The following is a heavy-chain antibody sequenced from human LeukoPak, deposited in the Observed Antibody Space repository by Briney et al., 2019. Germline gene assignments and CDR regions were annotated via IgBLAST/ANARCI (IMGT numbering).Heavy chain of an antibody. CDR1: GFTFSSYA. CDR2: ISYDGSNK. V-gene: IGHV3-30*04. CDR3: AKDDWFGEFFY. D-gene: IGHD3-10*01. Sequence: QPGGSLRLSCAASGFTFSSYAMHWVRQAPGKGLEWVAVISYDGSNKYYADSVKGRFTISRDNSKNTLYLQINSLRAEDTAVYYCAKDDWFGEFFYWGQGTLVTVSS. J-gene: IGHJ4*02.